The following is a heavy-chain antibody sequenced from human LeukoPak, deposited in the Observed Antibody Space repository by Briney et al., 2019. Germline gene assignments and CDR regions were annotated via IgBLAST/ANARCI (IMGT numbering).Heavy chain of an antibody. V-gene: IGHV4-34*01. D-gene: IGHD2-15*01. CDR2: IHHSGST. J-gene: IGHJ4*02. Sequence: PSETLSLTCAVYGGSFSGYYWSWIRQPPGKGLEWIGEIHHSGSTNYNPSLKGRVTISVDTSKNQFSLKLSSVTAADTAVYYCAKPSQDIVVVVAATRGYYFDYWGQGTLVTVSS. CDR1: GGSFSGYY. CDR3: AKPSQDIVVVVAATRGYYFDY.